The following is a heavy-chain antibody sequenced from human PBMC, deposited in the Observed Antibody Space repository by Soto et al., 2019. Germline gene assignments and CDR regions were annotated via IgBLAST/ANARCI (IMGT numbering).Heavy chain of an antibody. Sequence: ETLSLTCTVSGGSISSYYWSWIRQPPGKGLEWIGYIYYSGSTNYNPSLKSRVTISVDTSKNQFSLKLSSVTAADTAVYYCARGLRYYDFWSGYSSNWFDPWGQGTLVTVSS. V-gene: IGHV4-59*01. CDR1: GGSISSYY. CDR2: IYYSGST. D-gene: IGHD3-3*01. J-gene: IGHJ5*02. CDR3: ARGLRYYDFWSGYSSNWFDP.